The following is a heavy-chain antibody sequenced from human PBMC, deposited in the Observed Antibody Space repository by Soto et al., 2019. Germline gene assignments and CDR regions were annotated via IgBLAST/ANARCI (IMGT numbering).Heavy chain of an antibody. D-gene: IGHD3-16*01. CDR3: ARDAGRRMITFGCWGANYYYCYGMYV. V-gene: IGHV5-10-1*01. CDR1: GYSFTSCW. Sequence: GESLKISCKGSGYSFTSCWISWVRQMPGKGLEWMGRIDPSDSYTNYSPSFQGHVTISADKSISTAYLQWSSLKASDTAMYYCARDAGRRMITFGCWGANYYYCYGMYVWGQGTTVTVSS. J-gene: IGHJ6*02. CDR2: IDPSDSYT.